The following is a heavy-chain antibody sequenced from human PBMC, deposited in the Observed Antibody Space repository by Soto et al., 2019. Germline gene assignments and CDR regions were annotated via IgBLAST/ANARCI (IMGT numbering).Heavy chain of an antibody. Sequence: SETLSLTCTVSGGSISPGDWSWIRQAPGKGLEWIGYIYYAGSTSYNPSLKGRVTISLETSKSQFSLRLTSVTAADTAVYYCARGTSSWSWKFYYWGQGILVTVSS. CDR3: ARGTSSWSWKFYY. CDR1: GGSISPGD. J-gene: IGHJ4*02. CDR2: IYYAGST. D-gene: IGHD6-13*01. V-gene: IGHV4-59*01.